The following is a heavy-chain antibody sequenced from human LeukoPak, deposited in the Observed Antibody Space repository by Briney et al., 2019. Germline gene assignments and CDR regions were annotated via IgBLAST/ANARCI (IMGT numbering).Heavy chain of an antibody. D-gene: IGHD4-23*01. CDR2: ISPNSGGT. CDR1: GYSFNDYY. J-gene: IGHJ4*02. Sequence: GASVKVSCKASGYSFNDYYIHWVRQAPGQGLEWMGWISPNSGGTNYAQNFQGRVTMTRDTSITTAYMELSGLTSDDTALYYCARNYGGLSKYFDYWGQGTLVTVSS. CDR3: ARNYGGLSKYFDY. V-gene: IGHV1-2*02.